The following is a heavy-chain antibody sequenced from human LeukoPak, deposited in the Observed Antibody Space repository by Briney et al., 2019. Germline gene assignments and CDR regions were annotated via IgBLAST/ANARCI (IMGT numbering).Heavy chain of an antibody. V-gene: IGHV3-23*01. CDR1: GFTFSNYA. CDR2: IRGTGDTT. J-gene: IGHJ4*02. CDR3: AKYWTDGGDCSSPNCIDQ. D-gene: IGHD2-21*02. Sequence: VGALRLSCAASGFTFSNYAMTCVRHAPGKGLEWVSRIRGTGDTTHYADSVKGRFTSSRDNSRNTLYLQMSRLRTEDTAVYYCAKYWTDGGDCSSPNCIDQWGQGTLVTVSS.